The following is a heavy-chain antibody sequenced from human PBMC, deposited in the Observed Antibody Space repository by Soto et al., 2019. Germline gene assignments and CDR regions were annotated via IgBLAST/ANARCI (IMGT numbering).Heavy chain of an antibody. CDR2: ISAYNGNT. D-gene: IGHD3-10*01. CDR3: ARDEAGWFGENYMDV. V-gene: IGHV1-18*01. Sequence: ASVKVSCKASGYTFTSYGISLVRQAPGQGLEWMGWISAYNGNTNYAQKLQGRVTMTTDTSTSTAYMELRSLRSDDTAVYYCARDEAGWFGENYMDVWGKGTTVTVSS. J-gene: IGHJ6*03. CDR1: GYTFTSYG.